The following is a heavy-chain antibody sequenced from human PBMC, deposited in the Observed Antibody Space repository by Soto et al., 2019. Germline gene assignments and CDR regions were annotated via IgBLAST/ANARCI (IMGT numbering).Heavy chain of an antibody. CDR1: GGAISAFF. CDR2: IYASGHT. D-gene: IGHD3-3*02. Sequence: SETLSLTCTVSGGAISAFFWNWVRQSAGKGLEWIGRIYASGHTIYNPSLESRVTLSVDTSKHQFSLRLNSVTAADTAVYYCARSPSTSTIGTFGIWGQGTMVTVSS. J-gene: IGHJ3*02. V-gene: IGHV4-4*07. CDR3: ARSPSTSTIGTFGI.